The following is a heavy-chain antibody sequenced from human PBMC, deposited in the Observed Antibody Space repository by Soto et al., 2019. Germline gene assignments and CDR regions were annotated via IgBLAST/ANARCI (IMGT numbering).Heavy chain of an antibody. CDR2: IYYSGST. Sequence: PSETLSLTCTVSGGSISNGDYYWSWIRQPPGKGLEWIVYIYYSGSTYYNPPLKSLVTISVDTSKNQFSLKLSSVTAAETAVYYCGGDRRSGCWFDPWGQGTLVTVSS. CDR1: GGSISNGDYY. J-gene: IGHJ5*02. CDR3: GGDRRSGCWFDP. V-gene: IGHV4-30-4*01.